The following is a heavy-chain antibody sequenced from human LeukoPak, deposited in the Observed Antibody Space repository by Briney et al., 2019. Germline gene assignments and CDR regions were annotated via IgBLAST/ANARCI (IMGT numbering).Heavy chain of an antibody. D-gene: IGHD3-10*01. V-gene: IGHV4-34*01. CDR3: ARGLALGFSYGSGRSGDY. CDR2: INHGGST. CDR1: GGSISSYY. Sequence: SETLSLTCTVSGGSISSYYWSWIRQPPGKGLEWIGEINHGGSTNYNPSLKSRVTISVDTSKNQFSLKLSSVTAADTAVYYCARGLALGFSYGSGRSGDYWGQGTLVTVSS. J-gene: IGHJ4*02.